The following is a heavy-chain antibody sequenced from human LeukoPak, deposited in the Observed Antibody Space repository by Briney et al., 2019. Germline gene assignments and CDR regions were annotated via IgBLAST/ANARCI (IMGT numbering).Heavy chain of an antibody. J-gene: IGHJ6*03. CDR1: GGSISSYY. Sequence: PSETLSLTCTVSGGSISSYYWSWIRQPPGTGMEWIGYIYYSGSTNYNPSFKSRVTISVDTSKNKFSLKLSSVTAADTAVYYCARDTIPPSYYMDVWGKGTTVTVSS. CDR2: IYYSGST. V-gene: IGHV4-59*01. D-gene: IGHD3-3*01. CDR3: ARDTIPPSYYMDV.